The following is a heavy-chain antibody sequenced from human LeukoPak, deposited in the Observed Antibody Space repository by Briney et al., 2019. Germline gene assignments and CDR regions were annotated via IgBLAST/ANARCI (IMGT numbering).Heavy chain of an antibody. CDR1: GYTFTGYY. CDR2: INPNSGGT. V-gene: IGHV1-2*06. J-gene: IGHJ4*02. D-gene: IGHD6-19*01. Sequence: GASVKVSCKASGYTFTGYYMHWVRQAPGQGLEWMGRINPNSGGTNYAQKFQGRVTITTDESTSTAYLELSSVRSEDTAVDYCARPKSSGWYGFDYWGQGTLVTVSS. CDR3: ARPKSSGWYGFDY.